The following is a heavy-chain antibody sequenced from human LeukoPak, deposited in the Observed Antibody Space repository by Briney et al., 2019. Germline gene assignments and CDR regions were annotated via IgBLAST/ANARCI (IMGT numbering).Heavy chain of an antibody. V-gene: IGHV3-23*01. CDR2: IGASGSNT. Sequence: GGSLRLSCAASNFIFSEYAMDWIRQAPGKGLEWVAAIGASGSNTYYAASVEGRFTISRDNSKETVYLQMDSLRADDTAVYFCAKSPYYESSGDAFGIWGQGTLVSVSS. CDR1: NFIFSEYA. D-gene: IGHD3-22*01. CDR3: AKSPYYESSGDAFGI. J-gene: IGHJ3*02.